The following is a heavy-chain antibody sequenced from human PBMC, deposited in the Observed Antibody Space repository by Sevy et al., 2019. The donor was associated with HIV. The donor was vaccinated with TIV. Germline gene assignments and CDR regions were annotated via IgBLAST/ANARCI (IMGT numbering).Heavy chain of an antibody. V-gene: IGHV3-30-3*01. CDR2: ISYDGSNK. D-gene: IGHD6-13*01. CDR1: GFTFSSYA. Sequence: GGSLRLSCAASGFTFSSYAMHWVRQAPGKGLEWVAVISYDGSNKYYADSVKGRFTISRDNSKNTLYLQMNSLRAEDTAVYYCARGESSSWYGMDVWGQGTTVTVSS. CDR3: ARGESSSWYGMDV. J-gene: IGHJ6*02.